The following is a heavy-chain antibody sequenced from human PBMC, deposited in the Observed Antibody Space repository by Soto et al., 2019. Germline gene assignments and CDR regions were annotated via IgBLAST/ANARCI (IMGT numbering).Heavy chain of an antibody. CDR2: ISSSGSTI. V-gene: IGHV3-48*03. J-gene: IGHJ6*02. CDR1: GFTFSSYE. CDR3: ARDDGGSSPRQYYSYGMDV. Sequence: EVQLVESGGGLVQPGGSLRLSCAASGFTFSSYEMNWVRQAPGKGLEWVSYISSSGSTIYYADSVKGRFTISRDNAKNSLNLQRNSLRAEDTAVYYCARDDGGSSPRQYYSYGMDVWGQGTTVTVSS. D-gene: IGHD6-6*01.